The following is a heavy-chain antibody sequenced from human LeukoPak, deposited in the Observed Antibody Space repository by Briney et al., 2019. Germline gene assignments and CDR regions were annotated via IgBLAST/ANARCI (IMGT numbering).Heavy chain of an antibody. CDR1: GFTFSSYW. CDR2: MKYDGSEK. J-gene: IGHJ4*02. CDR3: ARDIEAAGLFLDY. V-gene: IGHV3-7*01. D-gene: IGHD6-13*01. Sequence: GGSLRLSCAAAGFTFSSYWMSWVRQAPGKGLEWVANMKYDGSEKYYVDSVTGRFTISRDNDKNSLYMQINSLRAKDTAVYYCARDIEAAGLFLDYWGQGTLVTVSS.